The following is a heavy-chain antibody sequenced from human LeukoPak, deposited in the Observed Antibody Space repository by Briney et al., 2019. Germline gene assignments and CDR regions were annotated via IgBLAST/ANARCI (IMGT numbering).Heavy chain of an antibody. J-gene: IGHJ5*02. CDR2: LYARGST. CDR3: ARVITSSPRLDP. Sequence: KPSETLSLTCTVSGGSISTYSWSWIRRPAGKGLEWIGRLYARGSTNYNPSLKSRVTMAVDTSKNQFSLHLSSVTAADTAVYYCARVITSSPRLDPWGQGTLVTVSS. D-gene: IGHD2-2*01. V-gene: IGHV4-4*07. CDR1: GGSISTYS.